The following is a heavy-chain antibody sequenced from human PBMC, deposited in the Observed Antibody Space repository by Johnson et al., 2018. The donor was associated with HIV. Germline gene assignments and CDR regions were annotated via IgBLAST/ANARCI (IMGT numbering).Heavy chain of an antibody. CDR3: AKDTTFSSSHAFDI. CDR2: ISWNSGSI. D-gene: IGHD6-6*01. Sequence: VQLVESGGGVVQPGRSLRLSCAASGFTFSSYGMHWVRQAPGKGLEWVSGISWNSGSIGYADSVKGRFTISRDNAKNSLYLQMNSLRAEDTALYYCAKDTTFSSSHAFDIWGQGTMVTVSS. CDR1: GFTFSSYG. J-gene: IGHJ3*02. V-gene: IGHV3-9*01.